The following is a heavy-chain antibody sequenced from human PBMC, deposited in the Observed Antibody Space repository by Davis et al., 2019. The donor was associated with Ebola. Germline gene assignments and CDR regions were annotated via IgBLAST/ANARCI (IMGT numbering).Heavy chain of an antibody. CDR3: ARDLSWAGYFDN. D-gene: IGHD6-13*01. V-gene: IGHV3-21*01. CDR1: RFTFSSYS. Sequence: GESLKISCAASRFTFSSYSMNWVRQAPGKGLEWVSSISSSSSYIYYADSVKGRFTISRDNSKNTLYLQMNSLRVEDTAVCYCARDLSWAGYFDNWGQGTLVTVSS. J-gene: IGHJ4*02. CDR2: ISSSSSYI.